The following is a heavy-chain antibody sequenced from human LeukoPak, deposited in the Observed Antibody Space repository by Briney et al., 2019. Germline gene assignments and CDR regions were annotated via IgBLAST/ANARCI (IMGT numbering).Heavy chain of an antibody. CDR2: IGPTGSDR. J-gene: IGHJ4*02. CDR1: GLTFSTSG. CDR3: ATETNGRHYDY. D-gene: IGHD1-14*01. V-gene: IGHV3-21*06. Sequence: GGSLRLSCTASGLTFSTSGFNWVRQAPGKGLEWVASIGPTGSDRYHADSIKGRFTISSDNANNFLYLQMNSLRAEDTAVYYCATETNGRHYDYWGQGTLLTVSS.